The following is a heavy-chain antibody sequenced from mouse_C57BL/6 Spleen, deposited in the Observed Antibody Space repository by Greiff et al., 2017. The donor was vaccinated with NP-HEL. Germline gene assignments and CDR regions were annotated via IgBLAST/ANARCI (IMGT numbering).Heavy chain of an antibody. CDR1: GYTFTDYY. Sequence: VQLQQSGPVLVKPGASVKMSCKASGYTFTDYYMNWVKQSHGKSLEWIGVINPYNGGTSYNQKFKGKATLTVDKSSSTAYMELNSLTSEDSAVYYCARSDGSSNWYFDVWGTGTTVTVSS. D-gene: IGHD1-1*01. CDR3: ARSDGSSNWYFDV. CDR2: INPYNGGT. V-gene: IGHV1-19*01. J-gene: IGHJ1*03.